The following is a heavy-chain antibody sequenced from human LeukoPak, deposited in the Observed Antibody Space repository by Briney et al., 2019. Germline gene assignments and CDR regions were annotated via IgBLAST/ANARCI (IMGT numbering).Heavy chain of an antibody. Sequence: GGSLRLSCVASGFSFSSYWMHWVRQAPGKGLVWVARVSSDGTDKTYADSVRGRLTISGDSAKNTLYLQMNSLRAEDTAVYYCARGKDWGRVSGFDMWAKGQWSPSL. CDR1: GFSFSSYW. CDR2: VSSDGTDK. D-gene: IGHD7-27*01. J-gene: IGHJ3*02. V-gene: IGHV3-74*01. CDR3: ARGKDWGRVSGFDM.